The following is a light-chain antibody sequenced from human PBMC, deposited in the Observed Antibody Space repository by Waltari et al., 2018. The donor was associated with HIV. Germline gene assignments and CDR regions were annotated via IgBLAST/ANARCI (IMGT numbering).Light chain of an antibody. J-gene: IGLJ3*02. CDR3: ATWDDSLSALWV. Sequence: QSVLTQPPSASGTPGPRVTISCSGNRSNIVSNYEHWYQQLPGTTPRLLIFRNNQSPSGVPDRFSGSKSGTSASLAISGLRSEDEADYFCATWDDSLSALWVFGGGTKLTVL. V-gene: IGLV1-47*01. CDR1: RSNIVSNY. CDR2: RNN.